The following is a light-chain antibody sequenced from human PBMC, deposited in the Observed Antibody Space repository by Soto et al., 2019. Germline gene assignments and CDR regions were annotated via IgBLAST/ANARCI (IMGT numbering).Light chain of an antibody. CDR2: EVS. CDR1: NSDIGDSKY. V-gene: IGLV2-14*01. CDR3: TSYTGPPTL. Sequence: QSALTQPASVSGSPGQSITISCTATNSDIGDSKYVSWYQHHPGKAPKLIIYEVSNRPSGVSNRLSGSKSGNTASLTISGLHPEDEADYYCTSYTGPPTLFGGGTKLTVL. J-gene: IGLJ3*02.